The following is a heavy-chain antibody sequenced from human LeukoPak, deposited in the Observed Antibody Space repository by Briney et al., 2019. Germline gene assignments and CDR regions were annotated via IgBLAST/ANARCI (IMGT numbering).Heavy chain of an antibody. CDR1: GFTFSSYS. CDR3: ARVSYYDSSGYYRLTYYFDY. Sequence: NPGGSLRLSCAAPGFTFSSYSMNWVRQAPGKGLEWVSSISSSSSYIYYADSVKGRFTISRDNAKNSLYLQMNSLRAEDTAVYYCARVSYYDSSGYYRLTYYFDYWGQGTLVTVSS. V-gene: IGHV3-21*01. CDR2: ISSSSSYI. D-gene: IGHD3-22*01. J-gene: IGHJ4*02.